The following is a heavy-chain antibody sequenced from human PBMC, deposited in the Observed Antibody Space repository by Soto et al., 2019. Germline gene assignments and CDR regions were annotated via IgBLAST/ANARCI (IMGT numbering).Heavy chain of an antibody. CDR2: FTSGGRT. CDR3: ATGNQGSA. CDR1: GFTFSTYA. J-gene: IGHJ5*02. V-gene: IGHV3-23*01. Sequence: EVQLLDSGGGLVQPGGSLRLSCAASGFTFSTYAMGWVRQAPGKGLEWVSTFTSGGRTYYADFVKGRFTISRDNSKNTLWLQMNSLRVEDTAVYYCATGNQGSAWGQGTLVTVSS.